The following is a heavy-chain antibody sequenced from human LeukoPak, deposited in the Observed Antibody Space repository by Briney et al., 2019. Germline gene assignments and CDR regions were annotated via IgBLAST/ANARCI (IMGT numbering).Heavy chain of an antibody. CDR3: ARDLFIEVLEWELGGFDY. V-gene: IGHV3-20*04. D-gene: IGHD1-26*01. CDR2: INWNGGST. J-gene: IGHJ4*02. Sequence: GGSLRLSCVASGFTFDGYGMSWVRQAPEKGLEWVSSINWNGGSTAYVDSVKGRFTISRDNAKNSLYLQMNSLRAEDTAVYYCARDLFIEVLEWELGGFDYWGQGTLVTVSS. CDR1: GFTFDGYG.